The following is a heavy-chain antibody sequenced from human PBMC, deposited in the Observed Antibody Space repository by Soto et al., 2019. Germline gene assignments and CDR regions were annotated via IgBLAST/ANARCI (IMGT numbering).Heavy chain of an antibody. CDR2: IYHSGST. CDR3: ARVSGSYYHGMDV. V-gene: IGHV4-4*02. D-gene: IGHD1-26*01. CDR1: GGSISSSNG. J-gene: IGHJ6*02. Sequence: PSETLSLTCAVSGGSISSSNGWSWVRQPPGKGLEWIGEIYHSGSTNYNPSLKSRVTISVDKSKNQFSLKLSSVTAADTAVYYCARVSGSYYHGMDVWGQGTTVTVSS.